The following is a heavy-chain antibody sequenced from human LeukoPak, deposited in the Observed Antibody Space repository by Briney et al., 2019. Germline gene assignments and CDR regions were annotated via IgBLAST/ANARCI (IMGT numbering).Heavy chain of an antibody. Sequence: ASVKVSCKASGYTFTGYYMHWVRQAPGQGLEWMGWINPNSGGTNYAQKFQGRVTMTRDTSISTAYMELSRLRSDDTAVYYCARDVQGAYCSSTSCYNWFDPWGQGSVVSVSS. J-gene: IGHJ5*02. CDR3: ARDVQGAYCSSTSCYNWFDP. V-gene: IGHV1-2*02. CDR1: GYTFTGYY. CDR2: INPNSGGT. D-gene: IGHD2-2*01.